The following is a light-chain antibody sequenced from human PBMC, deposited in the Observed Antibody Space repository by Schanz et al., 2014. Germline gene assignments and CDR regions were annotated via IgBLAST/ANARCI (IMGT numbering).Light chain of an antibody. Sequence: EIVMTQSPATLSVSPGERATLSCRASQSVSSNLAWYQQKPGQAPRLLIYGASARPTAIPGRFSGSGSGTDSTLTITSLQPDDFATYYCQQYNTWSTFGQGTKLEIK. CDR3: QQYNTWST. V-gene: IGKV3D-15*01. CDR2: GAS. J-gene: IGKJ2*01. CDR1: QSVSSN.